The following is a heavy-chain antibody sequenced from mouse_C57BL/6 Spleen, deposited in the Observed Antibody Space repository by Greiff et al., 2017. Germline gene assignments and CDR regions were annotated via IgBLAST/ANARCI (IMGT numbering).Heavy chain of an antibody. V-gene: IGHV1-52*01. Sequence: VQLQQPGAELVRPGSSVKLSCKASGYTFTSYWMHWVKQRPIQGLEWIGNIDPSDSDTHYNQKFKDKATLTVDKSSSTAYMQLSSLTSEDSADYYCGRLGDYDYPEWGQGTLVTVSA. CDR1: GYTFTSYW. CDR2: IDPSDSDT. D-gene: IGHD2-4*01. CDR3: GRLGDYDYPE. J-gene: IGHJ3*01.